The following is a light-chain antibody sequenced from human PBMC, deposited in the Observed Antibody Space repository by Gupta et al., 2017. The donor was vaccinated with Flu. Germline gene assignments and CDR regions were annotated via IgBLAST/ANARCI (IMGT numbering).Light chain of an antibody. CDR3: QQSFNTPLT. CDR2: ASS. V-gene: IGKV1-39*01. Sequence: GDRVTFPCRASQNINIYLNWFQQKPGEAPDLVIYASSRFESGVPSRFSGSGSCTNFTLTIRSLQPEDFATYYCQQSFNTPLTFGQGTKV. J-gene: IGKJ1*01. CDR1: QNINIY.